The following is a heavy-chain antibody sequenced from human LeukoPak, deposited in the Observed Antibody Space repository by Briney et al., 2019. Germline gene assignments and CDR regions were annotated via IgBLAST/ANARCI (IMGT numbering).Heavy chain of an antibody. CDR1: GFTFSSYG. CDR3: ARAHVLLWFGELLD. CDR2: IWYDGSNK. Sequence: VGSLRLSCAASGFTFSSYGMHWVRQSPGNGREAVAGIWYDGSNKYYAHSVKGEFTIYRENSKTTLYLKITRLRAEAPAVYSCARAHVLLWFGELLDWGPGTLVTVSS. D-gene: IGHD3-10*01. V-gene: IGHV3-33*01. J-gene: IGHJ4*02.